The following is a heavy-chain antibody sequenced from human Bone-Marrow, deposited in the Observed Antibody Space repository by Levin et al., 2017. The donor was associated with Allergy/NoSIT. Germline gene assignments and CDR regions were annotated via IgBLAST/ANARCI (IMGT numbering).Heavy chain of an antibody. Sequence: SFQGRFNISRDNTHNTLYLQMSDLKTEDTAIYYCARDYFDSSGFYFGDVDSWGQGTLVTVSS. CDR3: ARDYFDSSGFYFGDVDS. D-gene: IGHD3-22*01. V-gene: IGHV3-30*15. J-gene: IGHJ1*01.